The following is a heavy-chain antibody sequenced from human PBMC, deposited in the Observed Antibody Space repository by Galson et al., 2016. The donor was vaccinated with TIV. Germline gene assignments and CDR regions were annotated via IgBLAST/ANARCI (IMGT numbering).Heavy chain of an antibody. CDR1: GFTFSSYG. CDR3: ARRHRSYGMDV. J-gene: IGHJ6*02. Sequence: SLRLSCAASGFTFSSYGMHWVRQAPGKGLEWVAIISYDRSDKDYTDSVKGRFTISRDKSKNTLYLQMDSVRVEDTATYYCARRHRSYGMDVWGQGTTVTVSS. CDR2: ISYDRSDK. V-gene: IGHV3-33*01.